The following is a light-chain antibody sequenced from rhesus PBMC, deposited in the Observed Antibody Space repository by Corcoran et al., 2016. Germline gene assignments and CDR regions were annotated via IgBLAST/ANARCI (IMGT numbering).Light chain of an antibody. CDR2: RAC. CDR1: QAIRVS. CDR3: QQHDYLPLT. Sequence: DIQMTQSPSSLSASVGDRVTITCRASQAIRVSLAWYQQKPGKVPKLLIYRACVLENGVPSRFIGSGTGTDVTLTIRSLQPEDIATYYGQQHDYLPLTFGGGTMVEL. V-gene: IGKV1-69*01. J-gene: IGKJ4*01.